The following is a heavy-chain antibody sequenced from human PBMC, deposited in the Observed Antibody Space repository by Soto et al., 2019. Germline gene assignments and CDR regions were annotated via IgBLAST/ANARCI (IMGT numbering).Heavy chain of an antibody. D-gene: IGHD3-10*01. CDR3: ATSYGSGYRAFDY. CDR1: GDTFSFYT. J-gene: IGHJ4*02. V-gene: IGHV1-69*02. CDR2: VNPILSMS. Sequence: QVQLVQSGAELKKPGSSVKVSCKASGDTFSFYTINWVRQAPGLGLEWMGRVNPILSMSNYAQKFQGRVTMTADKSTSTAYMELRSLRSEDTAFYYCATSYGSGYRAFDYWRQGALVTVSS.